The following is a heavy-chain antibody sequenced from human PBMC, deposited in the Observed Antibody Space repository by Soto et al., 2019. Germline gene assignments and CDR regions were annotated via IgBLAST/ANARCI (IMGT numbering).Heavy chain of an antibody. J-gene: IGHJ5*02. V-gene: IGHV4-34*01. CDR3: ARGYLNSGYSYVSGRFDP. CDR2: MNHSGST. D-gene: IGHD5-18*01. Sequence: QVQLQQWGAGLLKPSETLSLTCAVYGGAFSGYYWSWIRQPPGKGLDWIGEMNHSGSTNYNPSLKSRVTISVDTSKNQFSLKLSSVTAADTAVYYCARGYLNSGYSYVSGRFDPWGQGTLVTVSS. CDR1: GGAFSGYY.